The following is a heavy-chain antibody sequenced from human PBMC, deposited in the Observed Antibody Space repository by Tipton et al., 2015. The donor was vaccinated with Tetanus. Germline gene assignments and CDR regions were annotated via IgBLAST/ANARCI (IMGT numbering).Heavy chain of an antibody. CDR3: ARGLPREPFYLDY. J-gene: IGHJ4*02. CDR1: GASINAGGYL. D-gene: IGHD1-26*01. Sequence: TLSLTCTVSGASINAGGYLWTWVRQHPGKGLEWIGNIYYTELTSYTPSLNSRVSIPVDTSKNQFSLRLTSVTAADTAVYFCARGLPREPFYLDYWGQGKQVTVSS. CDR2: IYYTELT. V-gene: IGHV4-31*03.